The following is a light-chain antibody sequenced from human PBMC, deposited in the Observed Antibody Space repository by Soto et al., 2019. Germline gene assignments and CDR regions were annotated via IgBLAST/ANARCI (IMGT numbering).Light chain of an antibody. CDR3: CSYAGTTFYV. CDR1: ISDVGSYNL. Sequence: QSALTQPASVSGSPGQSITISCTGTISDVGSYNLVSWYQQHPGKAPKLMIYEVSTRPSGVSNRFSGSKSGNTASLTISGLQAEDEADYYCCSYAGTTFYVFGTGTKLTVL. J-gene: IGLJ1*01. V-gene: IGLV2-23*02. CDR2: EVS.